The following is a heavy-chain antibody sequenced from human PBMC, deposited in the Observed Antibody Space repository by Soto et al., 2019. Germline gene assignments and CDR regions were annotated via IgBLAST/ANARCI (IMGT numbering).Heavy chain of an antibody. CDR1: GYTFTVYY. J-gene: IGHJ3*02. CDR2: ISPNSGGT. CDR3: ARQRKGAAAGTVDAFDI. V-gene: IGHV1-2*02. D-gene: IGHD6-13*01. Sequence: ASVKVSCKASGYTFTVYYMHWVRQAPGQGLEWMGWISPNSGGTFAAQKFQGRVTMTRDTSVNMAYMELTSLKSDDTAVYYCARQRKGAAAGTVDAFDIWGQGTMVTVSS.